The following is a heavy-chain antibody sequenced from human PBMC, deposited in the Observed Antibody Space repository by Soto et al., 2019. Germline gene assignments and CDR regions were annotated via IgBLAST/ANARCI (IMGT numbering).Heavy chain of an antibody. D-gene: IGHD3-9*01. V-gene: IGHV4-61*08. J-gene: IGHJ5*02. Sequence: SETLSLTCAVSGGSISSGGYSWSWIRQPPGKGLEWIGYIYYSGSTNYNPSFKSRVTISVDTSKNHFSLKLSSVTAADTAVYYCARHGSDILTGYHQNWFDPWGQGTLVTVSS. CDR2: IYYSGST. CDR1: GGSISSGGYS. CDR3: ARHGSDILTGYHQNWFDP.